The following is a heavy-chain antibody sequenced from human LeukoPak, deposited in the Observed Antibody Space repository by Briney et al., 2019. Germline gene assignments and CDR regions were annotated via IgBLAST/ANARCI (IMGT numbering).Heavy chain of an antibody. D-gene: IGHD6-19*01. V-gene: IGHV3-30-3*01. CDR2: ISYDGSNK. J-gene: IGHJ6*02. CDR3: ARDGPFSSSGDYYYYGMDV. CDR1: GFTFSSYA. Sequence: GGALRLSCVSSGFTFSSYAMHWVRQAPGKGLGWVAVISYDGSNKYYADSVKGRFTISRDNSKNTLYLQMNSLRAEDTAVYYCARDGPFSSSGDYYYYGMDVWGQGTTVTVSS.